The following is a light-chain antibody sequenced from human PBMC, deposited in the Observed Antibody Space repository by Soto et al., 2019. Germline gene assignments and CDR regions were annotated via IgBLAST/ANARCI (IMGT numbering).Light chain of an antibody. Sequence: QSVLAQPASVSGSPGQSITISCTETSSDVGGYNYVSWYQQHPGKAPKLMIYDVSNRPSGVSNRFSGSKSGNTASLTISGLQAEDEADYYCSSYTSSSTLGVFGTGTKVTV. CDR3: SSYTSSSTLGV. V-gene: IGLV2-14*01. CDR2: DVS. CDR1: SSDVGGYNY. J-gene: IGLJ1*01.